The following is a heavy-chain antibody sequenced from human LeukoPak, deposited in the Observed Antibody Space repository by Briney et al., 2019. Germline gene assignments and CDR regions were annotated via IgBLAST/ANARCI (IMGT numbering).Heavy chain of an antibody. J-gene: IGHJ4*02. D-gene: IGHD2-15*01. CDR1: GFTFSTYD. CDR2: ITSAGDR. CDR3: AREACNGNSCYLLDY. V-gene: IGHV3-13*01. Sequence: GGSLRLSSAASGFTFSTYDMHWVRQATGKGLEWVSTITSAGDRYYPGSVKGRFTISRENAKNSLYLQMDSLRAGDTAVYYCAREACNGNSCYLLDYWGQGTLVTVSS.